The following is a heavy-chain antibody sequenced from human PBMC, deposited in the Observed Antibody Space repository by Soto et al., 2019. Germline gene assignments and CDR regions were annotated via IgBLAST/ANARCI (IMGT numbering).Heavy chain of an antibody. Sequence: QVQLVQSGAEVKKPGSSVKVSCKASGGTFSSYAISWVRQPPGQGLEWMGGIVPIFGTANYAQNIQGRVTITANQSTSTAYMELSSLRSEDTAVYYCARGKRRIAAAGTGFDYWGQGTLVTVSS. CDR2: IVPIFGTA. J-gene: IGHJ4*02. CDR1: GGTFSSYA. CDR3: ARGKRRIAAAGTGFDY. V-gene: IGHV1-69*19. D-gene: IGHD6-13*01.